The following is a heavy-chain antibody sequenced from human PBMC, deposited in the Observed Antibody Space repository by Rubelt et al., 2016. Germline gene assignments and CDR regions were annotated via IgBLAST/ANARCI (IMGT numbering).Heavy chain of an antibody. CDR1: GGSISSYY. D-gene: IGHD2/OR15-2a*01. J-gene: IGHJ4*02. Sequence: QVQLQESGPGLVKPSETLSLTCTVSGGSISSYYWSWIRQPPGKGLEWIGYIYYSGSTNYNPSLKSRVTISVDTSKNQFSLKLSSVTAADTAVYYCARGDYFYFDYWGQGTLVTVSS. V-gene: IGHV4-59*01. CDR2: IYYSGST. CDR3: ARGDYFYFDY.